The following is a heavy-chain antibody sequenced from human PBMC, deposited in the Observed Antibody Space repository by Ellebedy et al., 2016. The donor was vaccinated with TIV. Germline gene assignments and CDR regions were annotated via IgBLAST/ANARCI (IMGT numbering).Heavy chain of an antibody. J-gene: IGHJ4*02. Sequence: ASVKVSCKVSGYTLTELSMHWVRQAPGKGLEWMGGFDPEDGETIYAQKFRGRVTMTEDTSTDTAYMELSSLRSEDTAVYYCATALGGSYIFDYWGQGTLVTVSS. V-gene: IGHV1-24*01. D-gene: IGHD1-26*01. CDR3: ATALGGSYIFDY. CDR1: GYTLTELS. CDR2: FDPEDGET.